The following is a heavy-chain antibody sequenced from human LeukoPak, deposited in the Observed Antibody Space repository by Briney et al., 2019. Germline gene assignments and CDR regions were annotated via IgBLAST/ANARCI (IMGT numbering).Heavy chain of an antibody. CDR3: ARHKGYSGSYCGAFDI. Sequence: GESLKISCQGSGYSFTTYWIGWVRQMPGKGLEWMGIIYPGDSDTRYSPSFQGQVTISADRSINTAYLQWSSLKASDTAMYYCARHKGYSGSYCGAFDIWGQGTMVSVSS. CDR2: IYPGDSDT. J-gene: IGHJ3*02. V-gene: IGHV5-51*01. CDR1: GYSFTTYW. D-gene: IGHD1-26*01.